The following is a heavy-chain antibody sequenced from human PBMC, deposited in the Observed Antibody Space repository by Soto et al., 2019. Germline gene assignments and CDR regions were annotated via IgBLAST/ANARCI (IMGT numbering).Heavy chain of an antibody. CDR3: ARLAVAVNDAFDI. CDR1: GYTFASSG. Sequence: ASVTVSCKASGYTFASSGFTWVRQAPGQGLEWMGWISTYNGNTNYAQKLQGRVTMTTDTSTSTAYMELRSLRSGDTAVYYCARLAVAVNDAFDIWGQGTMVTVSS. J-gene: IGHJ3*02. D-gene: IGHD6-19*01. V-gene: IGHV1-18*01. CDR2: ISTYNGNT.